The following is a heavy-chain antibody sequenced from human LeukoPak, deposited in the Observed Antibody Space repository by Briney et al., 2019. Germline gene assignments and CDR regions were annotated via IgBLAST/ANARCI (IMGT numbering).Heavy chain of an antibody. CDR2: IIPIFGTA. CDR1: GGTFSSYA. Sequence: SVKVSCKASGGTFSSYAISWVRQAPGQGLEWMGGIIPIFGTASYAQKFQGRVTITADESTSTAYMELSSLRSEDTAVYYCARHPRAHPFDYWGQGTLVTVSS. CDR3: ARHPRAHPFDY. V-gene: IGHV1-69*13. J-gene: IGHJ4*02.